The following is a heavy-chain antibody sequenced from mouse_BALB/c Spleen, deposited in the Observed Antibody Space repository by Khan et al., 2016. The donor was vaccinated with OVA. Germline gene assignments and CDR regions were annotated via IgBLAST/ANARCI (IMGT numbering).Heavy chain of an antibody. V-gene: IGHV1-87*01. J-gene: IGHJ2*01. Sequence: QIQLVQSGAELARPGASVKLSCKASGYTFTTYWMQWVKQRPGQGLEWIGTIYPGDGDTRYTQNFKGKATLTADKSSSTAYMQLSSLTSEDSAVYYCASYRYDYFDYWGQGTTLTVSS. CDR2: IYPGDGDT. CDR1: GYTFTTYW. CDR3: ASYRYDYFDY. D-gene: IGHD2-14*01.